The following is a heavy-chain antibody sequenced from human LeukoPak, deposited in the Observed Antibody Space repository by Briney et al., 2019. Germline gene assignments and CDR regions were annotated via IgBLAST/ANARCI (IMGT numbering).Heavy chain of an antibody. J-gene: IGHJ4*02. Sequence: PGGSLRLSCAASGFTFSSYAMYWVRQAPGKGLEWVAVISYDGSDKFYADSVKGRFTISRDNAKNSLYLQMNRLRAEVTAVYYGARGTQIVITFGDPLGFDYWGQGTLVTVSS. CDR3: ARGTQIVITFGDPLGFDY. V-gene: IGHV3-30*04. CDR2: ISYDGSDK. D-gene: IGHD3-16*01. CDR1: GFTFSSYA.